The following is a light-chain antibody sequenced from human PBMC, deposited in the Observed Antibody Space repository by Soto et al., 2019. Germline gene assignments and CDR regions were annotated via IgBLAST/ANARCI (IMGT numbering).Light chain of an antibody. V-gene: IGKV3-20*01. J-gene: IGKJ1*01. CDR2: GAS. CDR3: QEDGSSPVT. Sequence: ELVLTQSPGTLSLSPGERATLSCRASQSVSSTYLAWYQQKPGQAPRLLIYGASSRATGIPDRFSGRGSGTDVTLTISRVEPEDFAVYYCQEDGSSPVTFGQGTKVEIK. CDR1: QSVSSTY.